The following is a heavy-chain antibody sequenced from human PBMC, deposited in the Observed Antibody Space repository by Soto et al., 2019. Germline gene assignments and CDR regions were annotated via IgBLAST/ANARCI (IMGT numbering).Heavy chain of an antibody. V-gene: IGHV1-69*13. CDR2: IIPIFGTA. Sequence: AASVKDSCKASGGTFSIYAITWVRQAPGQGLEWMGGIIPIFGTANYAQKFQGRVTITADESTSTAYMELSSLRSEDTAVYYCARTGTAMNYYYYGMDVWGQGTTVTVSS. CDR3: ARTGTAMNYYYYGMDV. J-gene: IGHJ6*02. D-gene: IGHD5-18*01. CDR1: GGTFSIYA.